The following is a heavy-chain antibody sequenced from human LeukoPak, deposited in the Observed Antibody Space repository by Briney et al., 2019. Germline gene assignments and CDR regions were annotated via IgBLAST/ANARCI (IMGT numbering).Heavy chain of an antibody. CDR2: ISSSGST. CDR3: ARGPYSYDSSGAFDV. CDR1: GDSISSGDYY. Sequence: SETLSLTCTVSGDSISSGDYYWSWIRQPAGKGLEWIGRISSSGSTDYNPSLKSRVTISVDTSKNQFSLKLSSVTAADTAVYFCARGPYSYDSSGAFDVWGQGTMVTVSS. J-gene: IGHJ3*01. D-gene: IGHD3-22*01. V-gene: IGHV4-61*02.